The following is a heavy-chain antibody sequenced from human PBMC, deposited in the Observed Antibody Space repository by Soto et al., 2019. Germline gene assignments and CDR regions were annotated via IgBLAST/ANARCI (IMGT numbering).Heavy chain of an antibody. CDR2: IYYSGNT. Sequence: SETLSLTCTVSGGSISSSSYYWGWIRQPPGKGLEWIGSIYYSGNTYYNPSLKSRVTISVDTSKNQFSLKLSSVTAADTAVYYCARRYSSGYTNWFDPWGQGTLVTVSS. V-gene: IGHV4-39*01. CDR3: ARRYSSGYTNWFDP. D-gene: IGHD6-19*01. J-gene: IGHJ5*02. CDR1: GGSISSSSYY.